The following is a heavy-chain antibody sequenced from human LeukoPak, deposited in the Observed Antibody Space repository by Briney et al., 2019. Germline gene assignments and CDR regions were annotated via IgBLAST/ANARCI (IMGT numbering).Heavy chain of an antibody. V-gene: IGHV4-31*02. CDR2: IYYSGYI. CDR1: GGSISSGTYY. Sequence: SETLSLTCTVSGGSISSGTYYWSWIRQHPGKGLEWIGNIYYSGYIDYNPSLKSRLTISVDKSKNQFSLNLTSVTAADTAVYYCARKKDDILPGSLGAFDIWGQGTMLTVSS. D-gene: IGHD3-9*01. J-gene: IGHJ3*02. CDR3: ARKKDDILPGSLGAFDI.